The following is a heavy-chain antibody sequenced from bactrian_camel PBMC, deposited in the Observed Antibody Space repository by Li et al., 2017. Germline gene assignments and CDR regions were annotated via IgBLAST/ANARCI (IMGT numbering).Heavy chain of an antibody. J-gene: IGHJ4*01. CDR3: ARGLGRADY. D-gene: IGHD1*01. CDR2: IHNGEDEQT. Sequence: VQLVESGGGLVRPGGSLKLSCTVSGFTFSTKAMTWVRQAPGKGLEWISTIHNGEDEQTYYSDSAKGRFTISRDNAENTLYLQLNSLKTEDTAMYCCARGLGRADYWGQGTQVTVS. V-gene: IGHV3S31*01. CDR1: GFTFSTKA.